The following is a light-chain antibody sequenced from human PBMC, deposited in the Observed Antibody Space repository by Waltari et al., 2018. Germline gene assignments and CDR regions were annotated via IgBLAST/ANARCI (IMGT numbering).Light chain of an antibody. CDR2: WAS. V-gene: IGKV4-1*01. Sequence: IVMTQSPDSLAVSLGERATINCWSSQSVFWNSNKNNYLAWYQHKPGQPPKLLFYWASTREYGVPDRFSGSGSGTDFTLTISTLQAEDVAVYYCQQFFAKPLTFGGGTKVEIK. CDR1: QSVFWNSNKNNY. CDR3: QQFFAKPLT. J-gene: IGKJ4*01.